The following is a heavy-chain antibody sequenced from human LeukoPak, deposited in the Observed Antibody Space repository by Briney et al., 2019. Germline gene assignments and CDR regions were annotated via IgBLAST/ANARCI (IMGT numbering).Heavy chain of an antibody. CDR1: GFTFSSYA. D-gene: IGHD3-22*01. J-gene: IGHJ4*02. V-gene: IGHV3-30*01. CDR3: ARGMEVNMIVVVIEGFDY. Sequence: GRTLRLSCAASGFTFSSYAMHWVTGAPSKGLEGLAVISCDGSNKYYADSVKGRFTISRDNSKNTLYLQMNSLRAEDTAVYYCARGMEVNMIVVVIEGFDYWGQGTLVTVSS. CDR2: ISCDGSNK.